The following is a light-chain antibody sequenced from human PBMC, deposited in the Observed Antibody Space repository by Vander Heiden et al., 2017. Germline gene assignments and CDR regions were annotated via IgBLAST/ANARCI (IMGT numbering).Light chain of an antibody. CDR3: QQYLSYPFI. CDR2: KAS. V-gene: IGKV1-5*03. J-gene: IGKJ3*01. Sequence: DIQMTQSPSTLSASVGARVTITCRASQSIGTSLGWYQQKPRKAPKVLIYKASSLESGVPSRFSGSGSGTEFTLTISSLQPDDSATYYCQQYLSYPFIFGPGTKVNIK. CDR1: QSIGTS.